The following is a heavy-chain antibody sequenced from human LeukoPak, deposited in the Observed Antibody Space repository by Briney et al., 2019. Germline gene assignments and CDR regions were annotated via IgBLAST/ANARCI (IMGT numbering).Heavy chain of an antibody. Sequence: ASVKVSCKASGYTFTRYDINWVRQATGQGLEWMGWMNSNRGNTGIAQKFQGRVTMTRNTSISTAYMELSSLRSEDTAVYYCARCRRPRIVVPAANTQYYYYYMDVWGKGTTVTVSS. CDR1: GYTFTRYD. J-gene: IGHJ6*03. CDR2: MNSNRGNT. D-gene: IGHD2-2*01. CDR3: ARCRRPRIVVPAANTQYYYYYMDV. V-gene: IGHV1-8*01.